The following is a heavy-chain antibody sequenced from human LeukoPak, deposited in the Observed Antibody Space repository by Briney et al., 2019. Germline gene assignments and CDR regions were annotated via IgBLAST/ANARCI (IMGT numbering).Heavy chain of an antibody. CDR3: ARTYYDFWSGYYTGIDY. CDR1: GYMFPSYW. Sequence: GESLQISCKGSGYMFPSYWIAWVRPLPGKGLEWMGIIYPGDSDTRYSPSFQGQVTISADKSINTAYLQWSSLKASDTAMYYCARTYYDFWSGYYTGIDYWGQGTLVTVSS. D-gene: IGHD3-3*01. J-gene: IGHJ4*02. V-gene: IGHV5-51*01. CDR2: IYPGDSDT.